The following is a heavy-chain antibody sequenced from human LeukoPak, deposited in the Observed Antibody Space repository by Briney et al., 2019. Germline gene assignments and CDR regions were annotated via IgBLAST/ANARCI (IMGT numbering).Heavy chain of an antibody. J-gene: IGHJ4*02. CDR1: GGSFSGYY. Sequence: SETLSLTCAVYGGSFSGYYWSWIRQAPGKGLEWIGEINHSGSTNYNPSLKSRVTISVDTSKNQFSLKLSSVTAADTAVYYCARANALAGNFDYWGQGTLVTVSS. V-gene: IGHV4-34*01. D-gene: IGHD6-19*01. CDR2: INHSGST. CDR3: ARANALAGNFDY.